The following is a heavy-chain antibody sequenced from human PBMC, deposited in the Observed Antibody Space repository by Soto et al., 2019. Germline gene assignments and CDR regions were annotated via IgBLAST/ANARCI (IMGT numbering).Heavy chain of an antibody. CDR1: GYSFTSFG. V-gene: IGHV1-18*01. CDR2: VNAYNGNT. J-gene: IGHJ4*02. CDR3: APGAAGGAAHCI. D-gene: IGHD2-21*01. Sequence: QVQLVQSGGEVKKPGASVKVSCKASGYSFTSFGVNWVRQAPGQGLEWMGWVNAYNGNTNYAQKFQGRVTLTADTSTSTAYMEVGSLRSDDTAVYYCAPGAAGGAAHCIWGQATLVNVSS.